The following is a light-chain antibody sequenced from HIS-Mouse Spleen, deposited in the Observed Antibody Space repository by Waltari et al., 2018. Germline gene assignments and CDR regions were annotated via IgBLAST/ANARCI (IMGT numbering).Light chain of an antibody. CDR3: SSYTSSSTWV. Sequence: QSALTQPAPVSGSPGQSIPISCTGTSSDVGGYNYVSWYQQHPGKAPKLMIYDVSNRPSGVSNRFSGSKSGNTASLTISGLQAEDEADYYCSSYTSSSTWVFGGGTKLTVL. CDR1: SSDVGGYNY. CDR2: DVS. J-gene: IGLJ3*02. V-gene: IGLV2-14*03.